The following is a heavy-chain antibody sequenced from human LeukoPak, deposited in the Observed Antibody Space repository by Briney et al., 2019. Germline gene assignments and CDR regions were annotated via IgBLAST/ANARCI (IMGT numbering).Heavy chain of an antibody. V-gene: IGHV1-2*02. CDR1: GYTFTGYY. Sequence: GASVKVSCKASGYTFTGYYMHWVRQAPGQGLEWMGWINPNSGGTNYAQKFQGRVTMTRDTSISTAYMELSRLRSDDTAVYYCAGDPGVQVVPAFDYWGQGTLVTVSS. CDR3: AGDPGVQVVPAFDY. J-gene: IGHJ4*02. CDR2: INPNSGGT. D-gene: IGHD2-2*01.